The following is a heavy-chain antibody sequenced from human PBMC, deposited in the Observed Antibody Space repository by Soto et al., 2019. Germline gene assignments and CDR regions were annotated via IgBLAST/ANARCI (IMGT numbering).Heavy chain of an antibody. Sequence: PSETLSLTCAVSGGSISSSNWWSGVRQPPGKGLEWIGEIYHSGSTNYNPSLKSRVTISVDKSKNKLSLKLSSVTAADTAVHYCAVHSYFYVSSGSKHTYYIDFWGQGTLVTVSS. CDR3: AVHSYFYVSSGSKHTYYIDF. V-gene: IGHV4-4*02. D-gene: IGHD3-22*01. CDR1: GGSISSSNW. CDR2: IYHSGST. J-gene: IGHJ4*02.